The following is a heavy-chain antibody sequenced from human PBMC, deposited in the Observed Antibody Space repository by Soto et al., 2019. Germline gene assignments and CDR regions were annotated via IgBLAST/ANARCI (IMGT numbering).Heavy chain of an antibody. CDR3: ARLMAGTTFWFDP. V-gene: IGHV1-69*13. J-gene: IGHJ5*02. Sequence: ASVKVSCKASGGTFSSYAISWVRQAPGQGLEWMGVIIPIFGTANYAQKFQGRVTITADESTSTAYMELSSLRSEDTAVYYCARLMAGTTFWFDPWGQGTLVTVSS. CDR1: GGTFSSYA. D-gene: IGHD1-7*01. CDR2: IIPIFGTA.